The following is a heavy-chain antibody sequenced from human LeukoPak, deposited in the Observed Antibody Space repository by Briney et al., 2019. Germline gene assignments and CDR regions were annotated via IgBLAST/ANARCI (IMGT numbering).Heavy chain of an antibody. V-gene: IGHV3-15*01. Sequence: PGGSLTLSCAASGFTFSNAWMSWVRQAPGKGLEWVGRIKSKTDGGTTDYAAPVKGRFTISRDDSQNTLYLQMNSLKTEDTAVYYCTNDYDILPGTDYWGQGTLVTVSS. D-gene: IGHD3-9*01. J-gene: IGHJ4*02. CDR3: TNDYDILPGTDY. CDR1: GFTFSNAW. CDR2: IKSKTDGGTT.